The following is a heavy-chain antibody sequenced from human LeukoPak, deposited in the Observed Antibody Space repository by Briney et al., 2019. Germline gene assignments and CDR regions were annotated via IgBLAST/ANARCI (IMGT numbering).Heavy chain of an antibody. D-gene: IGHD6-19*01. CDR2: IKQDGSEK. CDR1: GFTFSSYW. V-gene: IGHV3-7*01. CDR3: AREIAVAGSGNWFDP. J-gene: IGHJ5*02. Sequence: GGSLRLSCAASGFTFSSYWMSWVRQAPGKGLEWVANIKQDGSEKYYVDSVKGRFTISRDNAKNSLYLQMNSLRAEDTAVYYCAREIAVAGSGNWFDPWGQGTLVTASS.